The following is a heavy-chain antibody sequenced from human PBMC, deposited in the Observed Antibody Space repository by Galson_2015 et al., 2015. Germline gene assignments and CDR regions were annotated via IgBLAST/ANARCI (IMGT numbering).Heavy chain of an antibody. CDR3: AKGVGSDFYYANDY. CDR1: GFTFSSYA. V-gene: IGHV3-23*01. J-gene: IGHJ4*02. CDR2: ITASGGSP. Sequence: SLRLSCAASGFTFSSYAMSWVRQAPGKGLEWVSLITASGGSPYYADSVKRRFTISRDNSKNTLYLQMNSLRAEDTAMYYCAKGVGSDFYYANDYWGQGPLVTVSS. D-gene: IGHD3-22*01.